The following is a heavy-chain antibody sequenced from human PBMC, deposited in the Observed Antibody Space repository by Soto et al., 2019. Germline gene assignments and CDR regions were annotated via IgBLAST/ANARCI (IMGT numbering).Heavy chain of an antibody. CDR1: GDSLSRADYC. J-gene: IGHJ4*02. Sequence: PSETLALTCTFSGDSLSRADYCWSWIRQAPEEGLEWIGYICYSGSTYHNPSLKSRTSMSVDTSKRQFSLTLTSVTAADTAVYYCARDESGRFDYWGQGRLVTVSS. D-gene: IGHD5-12*01. CDR2: ICYSGST. CDR3: ARDESGRFDY. V-gene: IGHV4-30-4*08.